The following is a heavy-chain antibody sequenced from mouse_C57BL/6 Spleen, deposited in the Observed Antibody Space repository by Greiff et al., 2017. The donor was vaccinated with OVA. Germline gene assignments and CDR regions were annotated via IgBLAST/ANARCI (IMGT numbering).Heavy chain of an antibody. Sequence: VQLQQSGAELMKPGASVKLSCKATGYTFTGYWIAWVKQRPGHGLEWIGEIIPGSGCTNYNETVKGKATFTADTSSNTAYMQLSSLTAEDSAIYCCARDDDYYGPFAYWGQGTLVTVSA. CDR1: GYTFTGYW. D-gene: IGHD2-3*01. CDR3: ARDDDYYGPFAY. CDR2: IIPGSGCT. J-gene: IGHJ3*01. V-gene: IGHV1-9*01.